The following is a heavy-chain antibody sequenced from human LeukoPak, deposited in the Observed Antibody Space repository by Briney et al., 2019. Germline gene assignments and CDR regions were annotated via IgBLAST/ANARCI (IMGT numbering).Heavy chain of an antibody. CDR3: AKNRGYPSFDY. J-gene: IGHJ4*02. Sequence: PGESLRLSCAASGFTFSNYAMSWVRQAPGKGLEWVSAISDSGGHTYYADSVKGRFTASRDNSKNTLHIQMNSLRAEDTAVYYCAKNRGYPSFDYWGQGTLVTVSS. V-gene: IGHV3-23*01. CDR2: ISDSGGHT. D-gene: IGHD3-10*01. CDR1: GFTFSNYA.